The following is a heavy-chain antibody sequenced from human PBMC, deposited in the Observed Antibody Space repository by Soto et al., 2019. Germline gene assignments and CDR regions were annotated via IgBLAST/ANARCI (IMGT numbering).Heavy chain of an antibody. CDR3: ARAYYHTDGYSLDP. V-gene: IGHV4-59*01. Sequence: SETLSLTCTVSGGSISGFYWSWIRQSPGKGLEWIGYIYDGDSTNYNPSLESRVIISVDTSKNHFSLRLSSVTAADTAVYYCARAYYHTDGYSLDPWGQGTLVTVSS. J-gene: IGHJ5*02. CDR2: IYDGDST. D-gene: IGHD2-8*01. CDR1: GGSISGFY.